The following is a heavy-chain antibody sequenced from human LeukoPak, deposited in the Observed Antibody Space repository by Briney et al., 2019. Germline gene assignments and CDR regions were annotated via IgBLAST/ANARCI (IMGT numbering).Heavy chain of an antibody. D-gene: IGHD2-2*02. CDR2: LNPSNNGA. Sequence: ASVKVSCKASGYTFTDHYIHWVRQAPGQGFEWMGWLNPSNNGANYAQKFRGRVVMTRDTSISTAYMELSRLRSDDTAVYFCARQGYCSSTACYTAAFDIWGQGTVVTVSS. CDR3: ARQGYCSSTACYTAAFDI. CDR1: GYTFTDHY. V-gene: IGHV1-2*02. J-gene: IGHJ3*02.